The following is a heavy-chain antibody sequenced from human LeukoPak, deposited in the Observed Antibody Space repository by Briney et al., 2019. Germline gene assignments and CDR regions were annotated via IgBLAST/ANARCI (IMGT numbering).Heavy chain of an antibody. D-gene: IGHD3-3*01. V-gene: IGHV4-39*07. CDR2: IYHSGST. J-gene: IGHJ4*02. Sequence: SETLSLTSTVSGGSISSSSYYWGWIRQPPGKGLEWIGSIYHSGSTYYNPSLKSRVTISVDTSKNQFSLKLSSVTTADTAVYYCARITIFGVERFDYWGQGTLVTVSS. CDR3: ARITIFGVERFDY. CDR1: GGSISSSSYY.